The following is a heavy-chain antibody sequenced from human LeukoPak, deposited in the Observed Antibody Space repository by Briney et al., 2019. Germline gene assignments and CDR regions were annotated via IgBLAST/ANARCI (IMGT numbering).Heavy chain of an antibody. Sequence: GGSLRLSCAASGFSFRSYAMSWVRQAPGMGLEWVSAISGSGGTTDYADSVKGRFTISRDNSKNTLYLQMNSLRAEDTPVYYCATAAGADFFDYWGQGTLVTVSS. CDR3: ATAAGADFFDY. J-gene: IGHJ4*02. D-gene: IGHD3-3*01. V-gene: IGHV3-23*01. CDR1: GFSFRSYA. CDR2: ISGSGGTT.